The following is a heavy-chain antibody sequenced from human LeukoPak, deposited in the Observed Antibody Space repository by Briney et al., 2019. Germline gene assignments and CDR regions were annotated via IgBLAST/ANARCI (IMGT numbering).Heavy chain of an antibody. J-gene: IGHJ4*02. CDR1: GFTFSSYW. D-gene: IGHD2-2*01. CDR2: IKQDGSEK. V-gene: IGHV3-7*01. CDR3: ATNWRVVPAAKSIDY. Sequence: SGGSLRLSCAASGFTFSSYWMSWVRQAPGKGLEWVANIKQDGSEKYYVDSVKGRFTISRDNSKNTLYLQMNSLRAEDTAVYYCATNWRVVPAAKSIDYWGQGTLVTVSS.